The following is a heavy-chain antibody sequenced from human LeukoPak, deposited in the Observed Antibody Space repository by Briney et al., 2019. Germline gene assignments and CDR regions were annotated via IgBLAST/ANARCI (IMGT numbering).Heavy chain of an antibody. D-gene: IGHD3-22*01. CDR3: AKDRGYDSSGDAFDI. V-gene: IGHV3-30*18. CDR2: ISYDGSNK. CDR1: GLTFSSYG. J-gene: IGHJ3*02. Sequence: GGSLRLSCAASGLTFSSYGMHWVRQAPGKGLEWVAVISYDGSNKYYADSVKGRFTISRDNSKNTLYLQMNSLRAEDTAVYYCAKDRGYDSSGDAFDIWGQGTMVTVSS.